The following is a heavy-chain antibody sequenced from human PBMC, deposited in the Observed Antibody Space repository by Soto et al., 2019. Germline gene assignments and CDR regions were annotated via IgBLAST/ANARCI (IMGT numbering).Heavy chain of an antibody. D-gene: IGHD2-15*01. V-gene: IGHV4-59*01. J-gene: IGHJ5*02. CDR3: ARVAYCSGGSCYSVFWFDP. Sequence: SETLSLTCAVSGGSISSYYWSWIRQPPGKGLEWIGYIYYSGSTNYNPSLKSRVTISVDTSKNQFSLKLSSVTAADTAVYYCARVAYCSGGSCYSVFWFDPWGQGTLVTVSS. CDR2: IYYSGST. CDR1: GGSISSYY.